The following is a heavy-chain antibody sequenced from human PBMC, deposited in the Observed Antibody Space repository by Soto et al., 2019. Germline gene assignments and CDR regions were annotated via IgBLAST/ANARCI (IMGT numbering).Heavy chain of an antibody. V-gene: IGHV3-48*01. J-gene: IGHJ3*02. Sequence: EVQLVESGGGLVQPGGSLRLSCAASRFTFSSYSMNWVRQAPGKGLEWVSYISSSSSTIYYADSVKGRFTISRDNAKNSLYLQMNSLRAEDTAVYYCARDPIRDSIRAFDIWGQGTMVTVSS. D-gene: IGHD3-9*01. CDR2: ISSSSSTI. CDR1: RFTFSSYS. CDR3: ARDPIRDSIRAFDI.